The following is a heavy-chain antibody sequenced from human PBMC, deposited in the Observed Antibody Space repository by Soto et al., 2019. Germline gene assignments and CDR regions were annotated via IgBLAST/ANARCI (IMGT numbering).Heavy chain of an antibody. CDR3: AKLSEDPYSGSYSDS. V-gene: IGHV3-23*01. Sequence: PGESLKISCAASGFTFRTYAMGWVRQAPGKGLEYVSSISGSGGDRYYADSVRGRFTISRDNSKNTLYLQMNSLRAEDTAVYYCAKLSEDPYSGSYSDSWGQGALVTVSS. D-gene: IGHD1-26*01. J-gene: IGHJ4*02. CDR2: ISGSGGDR. CDR1: GFTFRTYA.